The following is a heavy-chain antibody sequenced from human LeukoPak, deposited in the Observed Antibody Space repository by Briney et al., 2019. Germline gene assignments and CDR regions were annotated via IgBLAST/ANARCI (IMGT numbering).Heavy chain of an antibody. V-gene: IGHV4-30-4*07. CDR2: IYYSGST. CDR1: GGSISSGGYS. Sequence: PSETLSLTCAVSGGSISSGGYSWSWIRQPPGKGVEWIGYIYYSGSTYYDPSLKSRVTISVDTSKKQFSMKLSSVTAADTAVYYCARHVGFITMVRGVINNNWFDPWGQGTLVTVSS. CDR3: ARHVGFITMVRGVINNNWFDP. D-gene: IGHD3-10*01. J-gene: IGHJ5*02.